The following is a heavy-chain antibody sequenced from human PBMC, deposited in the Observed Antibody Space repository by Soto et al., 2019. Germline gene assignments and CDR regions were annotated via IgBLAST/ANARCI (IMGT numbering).Heavy chain of an antibody. CDR1: GGSLSSYY. CDR2: TYYSGST. Sequence: SETLSLTCSVSGGSLSSYYWSWIRQPPGKGLECIGYTYYSGSTKYNPSLKSRVTISVDTSKSQFSLKLSSVTAADTAVYYCARDGYSYGYGESYYGMDVWGQGTTVTVSS. D-gene: IGHD5-18*01. CDR3: ARDGYSYGYGESYYGMDV. J-gene: IGHJ6*02. V-gene: IGHV4-59*12.